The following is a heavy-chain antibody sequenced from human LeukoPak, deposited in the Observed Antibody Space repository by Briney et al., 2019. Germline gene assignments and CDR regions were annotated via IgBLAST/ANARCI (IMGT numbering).Heavy chain of an antibody. CDR2: INTNTGNP. J-gene: IGHJ3*02. V-gene: IGHV7-4-1*02. CDR3: ARGSDAFDI. Sequence: ASVKLSCKASGYTFTSYAMNWVRQPPGQGLEWMGWINTNTGNPTYAQGFTGRFVFSLDTSVSTAYLQLSSVKAEDTAVYYCARGSDAFDIWGQGTMVTVSS. CDR1: GYTFTSYA.